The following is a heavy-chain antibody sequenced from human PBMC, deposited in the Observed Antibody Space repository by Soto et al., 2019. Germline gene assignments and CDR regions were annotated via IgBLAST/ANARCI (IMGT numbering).Heavy chain of an antibody. CDR3: ANSAMVRGGGWFDP. CDR2: ISGSGGNT. J-gene: IGHJ5*02. CDR1: GITFSSSA. D-gene: IGHD3-10*01. V-gene: IGHV3-23*01. Sequence: EVQLLESGGGLVQPGGSLRLSCAASGITFSSSAMSWVRQAPGKGLEWVSDISGSGGNTYYADSVKGRFTISRDNSKNTLYLQMNSLRSEATAVYYCANSAMVRGGGWFDPWGQGTLVTVSS.